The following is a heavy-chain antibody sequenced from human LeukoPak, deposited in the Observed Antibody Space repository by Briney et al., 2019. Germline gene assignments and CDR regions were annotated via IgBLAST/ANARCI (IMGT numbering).Heavy chain of an antibody. V-gene: IGHV1-69*13. D-gene: IGHD2-15*01. Sequence: ASVKVSCKASGGTFSSYAISWVRQAPGQGLEWMGGIIPIFGTANYAQKFQGRVTITADESTSTAYMELSSLRSEDTAVYYCARGIGGHNWFDPWGQGTLATVSS. J-gene: IGHJ5*02. CDR2: IIPIFGTA. CDR3: ARGIGGHNWFDP. CDR1: GGTFSSYA.